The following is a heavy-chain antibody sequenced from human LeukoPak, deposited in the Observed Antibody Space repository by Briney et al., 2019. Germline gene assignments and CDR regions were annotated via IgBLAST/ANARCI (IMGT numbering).Heavy chain of an antibody. J-gene: IGHJ5*02. D-gene: IGHD2-2*02. CDR2: ISSTSKIKYTTI. CDR1: GFTFTDYY. Sequence: GGSLRLSCAASGFTFTDYYMSWIRQAPGKGLEWVAYISSTSKIKYTTIYYSDSMKGRFTISRDDAKDSLYLQMDSLRVEDTAIYYCARSGLYFCNWFDPWGQGTLVTASS. CDR3: ARSGLYFCNWFDP. V-gene: IGHV3-11*01.